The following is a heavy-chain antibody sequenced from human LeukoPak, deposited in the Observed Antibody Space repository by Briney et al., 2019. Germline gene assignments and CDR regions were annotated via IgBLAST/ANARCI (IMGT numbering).Heavy chain of an antibody. V-gene: IGHV4-59*01. CDR2: IYYSGST. CDR1: GGSISSYY. J-gene: IGHJ4*02. Sequence: SETLSLTCTVSGGSISSYYWSWIRQPPGKGLEWIGYIYYSGSTNYNPSLKSRVTISVDTSKNQFSLKLSSVTAADTAVYYCAPMNPYGDYVDYWGQGTLVTVSS. CDR3: APMNPYGDYVDY. D-gene: IGHD4-17*01.